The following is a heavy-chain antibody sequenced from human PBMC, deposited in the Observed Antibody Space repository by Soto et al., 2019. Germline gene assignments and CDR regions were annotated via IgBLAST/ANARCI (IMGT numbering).Heavy chain of an antibody. CDR1: GFTFSNYA. CDR3: AREIRNYYGMDV. Sequence: EVQLVESGGGLVKPGGSLRLSCAASGFTFSNYAMNWVRQAPGKGLEWVSSISTSSSYIYYADSVKGRFTISRDNAKNSLYLQMNSLRAEDTAVYYCAREIRNYYGMDVWGQGTTVTVSS. D-gene: IGHD3-3*01. CDR2: ISTSSSYI. J-gene: IGHJ6*02. V-gene: IGHV3-21*01.